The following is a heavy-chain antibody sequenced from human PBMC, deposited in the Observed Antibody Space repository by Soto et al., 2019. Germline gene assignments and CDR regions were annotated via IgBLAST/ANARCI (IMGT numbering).Heavy chain of an antibody. CDR1: GGSVSSGSYY. Sequence: ETLSLTCTVSGGSVSSGSYYWSWIRQPPGKGLEWIGYIYYSGSTNYNPSLKSRVTISVDTSKNQFSLKLSSVTAADTAVYYCARASGGIAAAGTSVYYYGMDVWGQGTTVTVSS. D-gene: IGHD6-13*01. J-gene: IGHJ6*02. V-gene: IGHV4-61*01. CDR3: ARASGGIAAAGTSVYYYGMDV. CDR2: IYYSGST.